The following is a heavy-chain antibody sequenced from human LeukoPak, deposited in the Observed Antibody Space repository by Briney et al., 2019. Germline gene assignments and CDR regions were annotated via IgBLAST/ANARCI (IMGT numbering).Heavy chain of an antibody. CDR1: GFTFSNDA. V-gene: IGHV3-23*01. CDR3: ANGRGYCNGGSCYSDY. Sequence: GGSLRLSCTASGFTFSNDAMSWVRQAPGKGLEWVSTISGSDGSTYYADSVKGRFTISRDNSKNTLYLQMNSLRVEDTAIYYCANGRGYCNGGSCYSDYWGQGTLVTVSS. J-gene: IGHJ4*02. D-gene: IGHD2-15*01. CDR2: ISGSDGST.